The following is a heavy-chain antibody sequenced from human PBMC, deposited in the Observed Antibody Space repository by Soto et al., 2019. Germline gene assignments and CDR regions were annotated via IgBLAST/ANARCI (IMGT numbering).Heavy chain of an antibody. V-gene: IGHV3-23*01. J-gene: IGHJ4*02. D-gene: IGHD2-15*01. CDR1: GFTFSTYA. CDR2: ISGSGGST. CDR3: AKAGYCSCASCYSKSSFDY. Sequence: EVQLLESGGGLVQPGGSLRLSCAASGFTFSTYAMSWVRQAPGKGLEWVSGISGSGGSTYTADSVKGRFTISRDSSKNTLYLHMNSQRAYDTAVYYCAKAGYCSCASCYSKSSFDYWGQGTLVTVSS.